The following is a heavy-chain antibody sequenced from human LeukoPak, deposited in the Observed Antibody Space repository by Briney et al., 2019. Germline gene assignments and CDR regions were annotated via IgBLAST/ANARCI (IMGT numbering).Heavy chain of an antibody. CDR2: INSDGST. V-gene: IGHV3-74*01. Sequence: GGSLRLSCAASGFTLSSYWMHWVRQVPGKGLVWVSRINSDGSTSYADSVKGRFTISRDNAENTLYLQMNSLRAEDTAVYYCARDRFYGSGNYFDPWGQGTLVTVSS. CDR1: GFTLSSYW. D-gene: IGHD3-10*01. CDR3: ARDRFYGSGNYFDP. J-gene: IGHJ5*02.